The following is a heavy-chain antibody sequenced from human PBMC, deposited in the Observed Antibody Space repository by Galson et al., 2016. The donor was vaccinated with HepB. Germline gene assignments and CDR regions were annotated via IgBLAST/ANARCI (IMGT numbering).Heavy chain of an antibody. CDR1: GDTFSSYV. CDR2: IIVKSATA. V-gene: IGHV1-69*06. Sequence: QSGAEVKKPGESLRISCKASGDTFSSYVINWVRQAPGQGLEWMGGIIVKSATAQYSEIFWGRVTITADTSTSTAYMEISGLRSEDTAVYYCASAIAAAGYYYYYMDVWGQGTMVTVSS. D-gene: IGHD6-13*01. J-gene: IGHJ6*03. CDR3: ASAIAAAGYYYYYMDV.